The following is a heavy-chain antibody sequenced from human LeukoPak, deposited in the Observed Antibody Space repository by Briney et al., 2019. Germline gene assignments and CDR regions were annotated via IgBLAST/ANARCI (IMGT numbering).Heavy chain of an antibody. Sequence: PGGSLRLSCAASGFTFSSYAMSWVRQAPGKGLEWVSAISGSGGSTYYADSVKGRFTISRDNSKNTLYLQMSSLRAEDPAVYYCAKDAPVNIVVVPAANSWGQGTLVTVSS. CDR3: AKDAPVNIVVVPAANS. D-gene: IGHD2-2*01. V-gene: IGHV3-23*01. J-gene: IGHJ4*02. CDR1: GFTFSSYA. CDR2: ISGSGGST.